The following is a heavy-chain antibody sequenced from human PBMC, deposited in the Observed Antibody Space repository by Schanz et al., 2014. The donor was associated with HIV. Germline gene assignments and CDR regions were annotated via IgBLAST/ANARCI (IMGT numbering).Heavy chain of an antibody. Sequence: QVQLVESGGGVVQPGGSLRVSCAASGFTFNSYGMHWVRQAPGKGLEWVAVISYDGSRKHFADSVKGRFTISRDNSKNTLYLQMKSLRTEDTAVYYCAKDRNYYDDRYIGKGNYYYYYGMDVWGQGTTVTVSS. CDR2: ISYDGSRK. D-gene: IGHD3-22*01. CDR3: AKDRNYYDDRYIGKGNYYYYYGMDV. J-gene: IGHJ6*02. CDR1: GFTFNSYG. V-gene: IGHV3-30*18.